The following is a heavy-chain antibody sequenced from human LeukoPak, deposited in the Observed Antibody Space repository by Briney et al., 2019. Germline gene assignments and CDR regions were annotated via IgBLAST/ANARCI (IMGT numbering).Heavy chain of an antibody. V-gene: IGHV4-59*08. CDR2: INYSGSA. J-gene: IGHJ4*02. CDR1: GGAISNYY. D-gene: IGHD4-17*01. Sequence: SETLSLTCNVSGGAISNYYWSWIRQPPGKGLEWIGYINYSGSAFYNPSVKSRVTISVDTSKNQFSLKLNSVTAADTAVYYWARAYYGDFFDYWGQGTLVTVSS. CDR3: ARAYYGDFFDY.